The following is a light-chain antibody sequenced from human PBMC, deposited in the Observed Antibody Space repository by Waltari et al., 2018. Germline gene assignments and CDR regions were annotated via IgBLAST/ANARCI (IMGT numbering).Light chain of an antibody. V-gene: IGLV2-14*03. CDR2: DVN. CDR3: SSYASSSTVV. J-gene: IGLJ2*01. Sequence: QSALTQPASVSGSPGQSITIPCTGTSSAVGVYNSVSWYQQHPGKAPKLMIYDVNNRPSGVSNRFSGSKSGNTASLTISGLQAEDESEYYCSSYASSSTVVFGGGTKLTVL. CDR1: SSAVGVYNS.